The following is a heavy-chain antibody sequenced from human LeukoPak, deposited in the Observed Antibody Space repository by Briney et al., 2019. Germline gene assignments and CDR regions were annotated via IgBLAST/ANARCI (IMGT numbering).Heavy chain of an antibody. CDR1: GFTFSSYA. CDR3: ARDSDSSGWLDYYMDV. D-gene: IGHD6-19*01. V-gene: IGHV3-30*04. Sequence: GGSLRLSCAASGFTFSSYAMYWVRQAPGKGLEWVAVISYDGSDKFYADSVKGRFTISRDSSKNTLYLQMNSLRPEDTAVYYCARDSDSSGWLDYYMDVWGKGTTVTISS. J-gene: IGHJ6*03. CDR2: ISYDGSDK.